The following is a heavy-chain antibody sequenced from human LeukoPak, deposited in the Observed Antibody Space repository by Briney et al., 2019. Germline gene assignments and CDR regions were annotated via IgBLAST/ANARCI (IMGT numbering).Heavy chain of an antibody. D-gene: IGHD3-9*01. V-gene: IGHV4-61*02. CDR3: ARDKGVVRYFDWLRSWREDRDAFDI. J-gene: IGHJ3*02. Sequence: PSQTLSLTCTVSGASISSGNDYWSWIRQPAGKGLEWIGRVYTGGSTNYNPSLKSRVTLSVDTSKNQFSLKLTSVTAADTAVYYCARDKGVVRYFDWLRSWREDRDAFDIWGQGTMVTVSS. CDR1: GASISSGNDY. CDR2: VYTGGST.